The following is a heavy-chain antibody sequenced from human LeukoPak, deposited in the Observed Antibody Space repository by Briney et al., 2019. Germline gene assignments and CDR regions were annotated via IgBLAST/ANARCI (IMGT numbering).Heavy chain of an antibody. CDR3: ARAPITSPFYFDY. J-gene: IGHJ4*02. CDR2: INWSGGST. CDR1: GFAFDEHG. D-gene: IGHD2-2*01. V-gene: IGHV3-20*04. Sequence: GGSLRLSCTASGFAFDEHGMSWVRQVPGKGLGWVSGINWSGGSTGDADPLRGRFTISRDNAKNSLYLQMDSLRAEDTALYYCARAPITSPFYFDYWGQGTLVTVSS.